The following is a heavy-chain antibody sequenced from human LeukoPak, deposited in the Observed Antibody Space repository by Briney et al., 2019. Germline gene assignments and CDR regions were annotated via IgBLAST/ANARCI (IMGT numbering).Heavy chain of an antibody. CDR1: GYTFTSHG. Sequence: ASVKVSCKASGYTFTSHGISWVRQAPGQGLEWMGWISAYNGNTNYAQKLQGRVTMTTDTSTSTAYMELRSLRSDDTAVYYCARDPPGVGGYYYYYMDVWGKGTTVTISS. V-gene: IGHV1-18*01. D-gene: IGHD3-16*01. CDR3: ARDPPGVGGYYYYYMDV. J-gene: IGHJ6*03. CDR2: ISAYNGNT.